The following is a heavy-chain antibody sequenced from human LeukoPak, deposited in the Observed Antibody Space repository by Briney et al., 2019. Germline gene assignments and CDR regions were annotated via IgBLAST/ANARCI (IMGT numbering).Heavy chain of an antibody. CDR3: ARRLTQYDCFDP. CDR1: GDSVSSNSVT. J-gene: IGHJ5*02. Sequence: SQTLSLTCAISGDSVSSNSVTWNWIRQSPSRGLEWLGRTYYRYTWYNDYAVSVRGRITVNPDTSKNQFSLHLNSVTPEDTAVYYCARRLTQYDCFDPWGQGTPVTVSS. CDR2: TYYRYTWYN. D-gene: IGHD2-2*01. V-gene: IGHV6-1*01.